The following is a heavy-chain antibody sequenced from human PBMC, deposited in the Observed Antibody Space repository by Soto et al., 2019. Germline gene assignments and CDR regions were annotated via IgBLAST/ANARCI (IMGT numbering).Heavy chain of an antibody. D-gene: IGHD6-19*01. V-gene: IGHV3-23*01. J-gene: IGHJ4*02. Sequence: PGGSLRLCCAASGFTFSSYAMSWVRQAPGKGLEWVSAISGSGGSTYYADSVKGRFTISRDNSKNTLYLQMNSLRAEDTAVYYCAKDRGSGWIYFDYWGQGTLVTVSS. CDR3: AKDRGSGWIYFDY. CDR1: GFTFSSYA. CDR2: ISGSGGST.